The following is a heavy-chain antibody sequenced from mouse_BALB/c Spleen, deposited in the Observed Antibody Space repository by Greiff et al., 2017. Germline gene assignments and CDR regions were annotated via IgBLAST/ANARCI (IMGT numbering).Heavy chain of an antibody. V-gene: IGHV1-62-2*01. D-gene: IGHD2-10*02. CDR2: FYPGSGSI. J-gene: IGHJ4*01. Sequence: QVQLKESGAELVKPGASVKLSCKASGYTFTEYIIHWVKQRSGQGLEWIGWFYPGSGSIKYNEKFKDKATLTADKSSSTVYMELSRLTSEDSAVYFCARHEEGYGNFYAMDYWGQGTSVTVSS. CDR3: ARHEEGYGNFYAMDY. CDR1: GYTFTEYI.